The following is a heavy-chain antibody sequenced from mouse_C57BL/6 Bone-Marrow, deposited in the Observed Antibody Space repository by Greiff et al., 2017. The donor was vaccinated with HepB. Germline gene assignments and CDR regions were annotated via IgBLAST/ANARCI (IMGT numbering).Heavy chain of an antibody. Sequence: VKVVESGAELARPGASVKLSCKASGYTFTSYGISWVKQRTGQGLEWIGEIYPRSGNTYYNEKFKGKATLTADKSSSTAYMELRSLTSEDSAVYFCARGMITRKVWFAYWGQGTLVTVSA. CDR3: ARGMITRKVWFAY. V-gene: IGHV1-81*01. J-gene: IGHJ3*01. D-gene: IGHD2-4*01. CDR1: GYTFTSYG. CDR2: IYPRSGNT.